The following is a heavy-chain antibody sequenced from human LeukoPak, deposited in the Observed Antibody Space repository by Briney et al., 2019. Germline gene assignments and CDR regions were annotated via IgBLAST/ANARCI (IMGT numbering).Heavy chain of an antibody. Sequence: GGSLRLSCAASGFTFSSYAMHWVRQAPGKGLEWVAVISYDGSNKYYADSVKGRFTISRDNSKNTLYLQLNSLRAEDTAVYFCARDGGLYSMVRGADYNYFDYWGQGTLVTVSS. CDR1: GFTFSSYA. CDR2: ISYDGSNK. CDR3: ARDGGLYSMVRGADYNYFDY. D-gene: IGHD3-10*01. V-gene: IGHV3-30-3*01. J-gene: IGHJ4*02.